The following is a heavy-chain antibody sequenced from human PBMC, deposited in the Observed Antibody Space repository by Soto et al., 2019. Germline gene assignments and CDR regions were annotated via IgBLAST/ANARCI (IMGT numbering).Heavy chain of an antibody. Sequence: ASVKVSCKASGYTFTSYYMHWVRQAPGQGLEWMGIINPSGGSTSYAQKFQGRVTMTRDTSTSTVYMELSSLRSEDTAVYYCARVAPTYYDFWSGYYPFDPWGQGTLVTVSS. CDR2: INPSGGST. J-gene: IGHJ5*02. CDR3: ARVAPTYYDFWSGYYPFDP. D-gene: IGHD3-3*01. CDR1: GYTFTSYY. V-gene: IGHV1-46*01.